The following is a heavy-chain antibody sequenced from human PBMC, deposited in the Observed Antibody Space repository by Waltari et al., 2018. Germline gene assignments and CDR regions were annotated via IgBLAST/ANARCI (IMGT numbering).Heavy chain of an antibody. J-gene: IGHJ6*03. CDR2: IIPILGIA. CDR3: ARGRFLERYYYYYMDV. Sequence: QVQLVQSGAEVKKPWSSVKVSCKASGGTFSSYAISWVRQAPGQGLEWMGGIIPILGIANYAQKFQGRVTITADESTSTAYMELSSLRSEDTAVYYCARGRFLERYYYYYMDVWGKGTTVTVSS. CDR1: GGTFSSYA. V-gene: IGHV1-69*04. D-gene: IGHD3-3*01.